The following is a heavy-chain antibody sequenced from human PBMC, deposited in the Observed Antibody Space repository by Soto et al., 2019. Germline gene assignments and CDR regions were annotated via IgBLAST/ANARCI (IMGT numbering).Heavy chain of an antibody. Sequence: EVQLAESGGDLVQPGGSLRLYCAACGFTFSDHYMDWVRQAPGKGLEWVGRTRNKAKSYTTEYAASVKGRFTISRDDSQNSLYLQMNSLKTEDTAVYYCARGTSSYSYYYIDVWGKGTTVTVSS. V-gene: IGHV3-72*01. D-gene: IGHD2-2*01. CDR3: ARGTSSYSYYYIDV. CDR2: TRNKAKSYTT. CDR1: GFTFSDHY. J-gene: IGHJ6*03.